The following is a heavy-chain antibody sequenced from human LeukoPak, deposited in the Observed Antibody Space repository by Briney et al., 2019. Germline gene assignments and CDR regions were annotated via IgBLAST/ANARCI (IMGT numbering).Heavy chain of an antibody. Sequence: GGSLRLSCAASGFTFSGSDIHWVRQASGKGLEWVGRIGIKANNHATAYAASVKGRFIISRDDSENTASLYMNSLKTEDTAVYYCTTHISGHHWGQGTLVTVSS. V-gene: IGHV3-73*01. J-gene: IGHJ5*02. CDR2: IGIKANNHAT. D-gene: IGHD1-20*01. CDR1: GFTFSGSD. CDR3: TTHISGHH.